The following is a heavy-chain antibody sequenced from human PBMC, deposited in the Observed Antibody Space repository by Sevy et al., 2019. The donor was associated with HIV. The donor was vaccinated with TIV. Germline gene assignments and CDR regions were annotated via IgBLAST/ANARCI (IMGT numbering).Heavy chain of an antibody. CDR2: IDPDTGNT. V-gene: IGHV1-2*02. CDR1: GYTFTDRY. D-gene: IGHD6-19*01. J-gene: IGHJ4*02. CDR3: AKVPPPRLSGHNSGWYPFDY. Sequence: ASVKVSCQTSGYTFTDRYIHWLRQAPGEGLKWMGCIDPDTGNTRYSQEFQARVTMTGDTTVNTVYMDLSRLTSDDTAVYSCAKVPPPRLSGHNSGWYPFDYWGQGTLVTVSS.